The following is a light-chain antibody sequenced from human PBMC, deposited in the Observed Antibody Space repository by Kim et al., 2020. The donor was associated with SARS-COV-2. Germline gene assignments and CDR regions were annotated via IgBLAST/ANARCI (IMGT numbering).Light chain of an antibody. V-gene: IGLV1-40*01. J-gene: IGLJ2*01. CDR3: QSYDSSLNVVV. CDR2: RNN. CDR1: SSNIGAGYD. Sequence: QSVLTQPPSVSGAPGHRVTISCTGSSSNIGAGYDVHWYRQLPGTAPKLLIYRNNNRPSGVPDRFSGSKSGTSASLAITGLQAEDEADYYCQSYDSSLNVVVFGGGTQLTVL.